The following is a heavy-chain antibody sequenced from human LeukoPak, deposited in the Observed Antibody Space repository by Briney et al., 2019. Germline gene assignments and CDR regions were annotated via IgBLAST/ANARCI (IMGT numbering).Heavy chain of an antibody. CDR1: GYTFTAHY. Sequence: ASVTVSCKASGYTFTAHYIHWVRPAPGQGLEWMGWIDTNSGGTNYAQKFLGSVTMTGDTSINTAFMELSRLRSDDTAIYYCARGRGTTMVRGVITNYFDLWGRGSLVTVSS. V-gene: IGHV1-2*02. CDR3: ARGRGTTMVRGVITNYFDL. D-gene: IGHD3-10*01. CDR2: IDTNSGGT. J-gene: IGHJ2*01.